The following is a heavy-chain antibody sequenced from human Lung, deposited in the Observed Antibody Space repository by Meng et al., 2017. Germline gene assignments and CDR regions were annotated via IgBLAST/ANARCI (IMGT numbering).Heavy chain of an antibody. CDR1: GGRLSRYF. CDR3: ARGVGSLDF. V-gene: IGHV4-4*07. CDR2: VYSSGSA. J-gene: IGHJ4*02. Sequence: RLRRSGQGSVKASGTSSLPCDVGGGRLSRYFWTWIRQPAEPGLDWIGRVYSSGSANYNPSLKSRVTMSVDRSKNQFSLQLTSVTAADTAGYYCARGVGSLDFWGQGALVTVSS. D-gene: IGHD5/OR15-5a*01.